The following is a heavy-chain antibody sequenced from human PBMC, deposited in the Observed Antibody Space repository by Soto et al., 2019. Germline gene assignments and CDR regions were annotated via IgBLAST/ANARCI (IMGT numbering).Heavy chain of an antibody. CDR3: ARLHRYGDHPPDY. CDR2: SSAYNGKT. J-gene: IGHJ4*02. Sequence: QGQLVQSGAEVKKPGASVKVSCKASGYTFTMYGITWVRQAPGQGLEWMGWSSAYNGKTDYSEKFQGRGAMTTDSSTTTAYSALRSLRSDDTAVYYCARLHRYGDHPPDYWGQGTPVIVSS. CDR1: GYTFTMYG. D-gene: IGHD4-17*01. V-gene: IGHV1-18*01.